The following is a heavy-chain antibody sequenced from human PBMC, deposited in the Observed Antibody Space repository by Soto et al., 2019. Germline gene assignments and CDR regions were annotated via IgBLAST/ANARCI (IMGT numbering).Heavy chain of an antibody. CDR2: ISGYNGNT. J-gene: IGHJ6*02. CDR3: AREGPAPYYYYGMDV. V-gene: IGHV1-18*01. Sequence: QVQLVQSGGEVKKPGASVKVSCKTSGYSFTTYGISWVRQAPGQGLEWMGWISGYNGNTNYAQKFQGRVTMTTDTSTSTAYMELRSLRSYDTAVYYCAREGPAPYYYYGMDVWGQGTTVTVSS. CDR1: GYSFTTYG.